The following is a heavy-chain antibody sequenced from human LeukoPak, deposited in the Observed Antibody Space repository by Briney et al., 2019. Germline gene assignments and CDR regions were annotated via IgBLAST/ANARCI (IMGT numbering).Heavy chain of an antibody. V-gene: IGHV4-39*01. Sequence: SETLPLTCIVSGGSISSNSFYWGWIRQPPGKGLEWIGSIYYSGSTYYNPSLKSRVTISVDTSKNQFSLKLRSVTAADTAVYYCGHSGIYYLFDYWGQGNLVTVSS. CDR1: GGSISSNSFY. CDR3: GHSGIYYLFDY. D-gene: IGHD1-26*01. CDR2: IYYSGST. J-gene: IGHJ4*02.